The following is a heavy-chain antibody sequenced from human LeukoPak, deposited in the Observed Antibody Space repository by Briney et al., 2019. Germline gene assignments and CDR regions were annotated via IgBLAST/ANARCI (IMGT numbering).Heavy chain of an antibody. V-gene: IGHV3-73*01. CDR2: IRSKANSYPT. CDR1: GFTISGSA. CDR3: TRQADLTVNIKIYYYSGMDV. D-gene: IGHD4-17*01. J-gene: IGHJ6*04. Sequence: PGGSLTLSCAAPGFTISGSAMHWVRQASGKGLEWVGRIRSKANSYPTAYAASVKGRFTISRDDSKNTAYLQMNSLKTADTAVYYRTRQADLTVNIKIYYYSGMDVWGKGTTVTASS.